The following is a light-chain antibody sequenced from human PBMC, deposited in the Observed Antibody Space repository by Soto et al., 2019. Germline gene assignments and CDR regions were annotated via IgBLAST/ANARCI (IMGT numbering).Light chain of an antibody. CDR3: QQYSYYST. Sequence: IHMTHSPASLSASVLYRVTITFRASQSISSYLNWYQQKPGEAPNLLIYKASTLESGVPSRFSGSGYGTEFALTISSLQPEDFATYYCQQYSYYSTFGQGTKVDIK. CDR1: QSISSY. J-gene: IGKJ1*01. V-gene: IGKV1-5*03. CDR2: KAS.